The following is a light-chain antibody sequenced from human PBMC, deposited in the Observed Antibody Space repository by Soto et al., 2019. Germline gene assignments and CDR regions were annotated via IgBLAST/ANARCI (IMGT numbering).Light chain of an antibody. J-gene: IGKJ3*01. CDR3: QQYGSFT. V-gene: IGKV3-20*01. Sequence: ENVLGQSPGTVSLSPGERATLSCRASQSVSSSYLAWYQQRPGQAPRLLIYDASSRATGIPDRFSGSGSGTDFTLTISRLEPEDFAVYYCQQYGSFTFGPGTKVDIK. CDR2: DAS. CDR1: QSVSSSY.